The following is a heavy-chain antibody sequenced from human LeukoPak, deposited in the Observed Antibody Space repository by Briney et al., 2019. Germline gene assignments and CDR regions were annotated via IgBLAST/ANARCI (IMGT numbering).Heavy chain of an antibody. CDR2: IYYSGST. Sequence: SETLSLTCTVSGGSMNRTTYYWGWIRQPPGKGLKWIGSIYYSGSTYYNPSLKSRVTISVDTSKNQVSLKVNSVTAADTAVYYCAGQPSGYSYGPDYWGQGTLVTVSS. J-gene: IGHJ4*02. CDR1: GGSMNRTTYY. V-gene: IGHV4-39*01. CDR3: AGQPSGYSYGPDY. D-gene: IGHD5-18*01.